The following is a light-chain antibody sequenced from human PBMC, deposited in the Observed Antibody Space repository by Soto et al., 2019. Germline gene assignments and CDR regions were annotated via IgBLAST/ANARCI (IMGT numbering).Light chain of an antibody. CDR3: ASYAGGNNLL. CDR1: SSDVGGYNY. CDR2: EVS. J-gene: IGLJ2*01. Sequence: QSALTQPPSASGSPGQSVTIPCTGTSSDVGGYNYVSWCQQHPGKVPKLMIYEVSKRPSGVPDRFSGSKSGNTASLTVSGLQAEDEADYYCASYAGGNNLLFGGGTKLTVL. V-gene: IGLV2-8*01.